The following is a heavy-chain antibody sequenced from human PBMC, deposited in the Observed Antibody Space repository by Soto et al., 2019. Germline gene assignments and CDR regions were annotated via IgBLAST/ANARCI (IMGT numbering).Heavy chain of an antibody. J-gene: IGHJ4*02. D-gene: IGHD6-13*01. CDR1: GGSVTSDNCY. CDR3: ARVSRRWYYFDY. Sequence: SETLSLTCTVSGGSVTSDNCYWSWIRQPPGKGLEWIGYIYYSGSTHYNPSLKSRITISVDTSMNQFPLKLSSVTAADTAVYYCARVSRRWYYFDYWGQGTLVTVSS. V-gene: IGHV4-61*01. CDR2: IYYSGST.